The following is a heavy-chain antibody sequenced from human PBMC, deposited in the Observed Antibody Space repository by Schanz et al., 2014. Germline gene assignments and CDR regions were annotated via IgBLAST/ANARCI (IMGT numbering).Heavy chain of an antibody. D-gene: IGHD6-19*01. Sequence: QVQLVESGGGLVKPGGSLRLSCAASGFIFSYHAMHWVRQAPGKGLEWVAVISYDGRTEYYADSVKGRFTISRDNSKTTLYPQTNRLTAEDTAVYYCAKGLSLAVAESFDYWGQGPLVPVTS. J-gene: IGHJ4*02. CDR2: ISYDGRTE. V-gene: IGHV3-30*18. CDR3: AKGLSLAVAESFDY. CDR1: GFIFSYHA.